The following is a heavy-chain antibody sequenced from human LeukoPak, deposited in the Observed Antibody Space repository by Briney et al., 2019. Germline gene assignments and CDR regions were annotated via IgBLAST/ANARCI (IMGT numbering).Heavy chain of an antibody. CDR2: ITSSGDGT. Sequence: QPGGSLRLSCAASGFPFSIYAMSWVRQAPGKGLQWVSSITSSGDGTYYADSVKGRFTISRDNSENMVYLQMDSLRVEDTAVYFCAKDRPNYYGSNGHYYRRDGDYWGQGTLVTVSS. CDR3: AKDRPNYYGSNGHYYRRDGDY. J-gene: IGHJ4*02. D-gene: IGHD3-22*01. V-gene: IGHV3-23*01. CDR1: GFPFSIYA.